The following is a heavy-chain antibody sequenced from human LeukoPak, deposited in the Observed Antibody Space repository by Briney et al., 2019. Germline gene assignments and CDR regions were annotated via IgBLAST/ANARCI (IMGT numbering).Heavy chain of an antibody. CDR3: ARDFYDGFALDY. V-gene: IGHV3-21*03. Sequence: PGESLRLSCAASGFAFNTYSMNWVRQAPGRGLEWVSFIFSSSTYIYYTDSVKGRVTISRDHARNSLYLQMDNLRAEDTGVYYCARDFYDGFALDYWGQGALVTVSS. CDR2: IFSSSTYI. J-gene: IGHJ4*02. CDR1: GFAFNTYS. D-gene: IGHD2/OR15-2a*01.